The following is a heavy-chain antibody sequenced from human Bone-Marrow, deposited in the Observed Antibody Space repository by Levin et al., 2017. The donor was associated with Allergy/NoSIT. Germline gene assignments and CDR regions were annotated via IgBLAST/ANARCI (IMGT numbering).Heavy chain of an antibody. CDR1: GGSISSGDYY. V-gene: IGHV4-30-4*01. CDR2: IYYSGST. J-gene: IGHJ5*02. CDR3: ARAFVVVTATNWFDP. D-gene: IGHD2-21*02. Sequence: LRLSCTVSGGSISSGDYYWSWIRQPPGKGLEWIGYIYYSGSTYYNPSLKSRVTISVDTSKNQFSLKLSSVTAADTAVYYCARAFVVVTATNWFDPWGQGTLVTVSS.